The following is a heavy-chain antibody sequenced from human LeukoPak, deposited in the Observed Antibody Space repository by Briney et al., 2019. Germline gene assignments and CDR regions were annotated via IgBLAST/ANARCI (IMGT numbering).Heavy chain of an antibody. Sequence: GASVKVSCKASGYTFTGYYMHWVRQAPGQGLEWMGWINPNSGGTNYAQKFQGRVTMTRDTSISTAYMELSRLRSDDTAVHYCARDPFPFGPFSYYDFWSGYYRNYYYGMDVWGQGTTVTVSS. CDR3: ARDPFPFGPFSYYDFWSGYYRNYYYGMDV. V-gene: IGHV1-2*02. CDR1: GYTFTGYY. J-gene: IGHJ6*02. CDR2: INPNSGGT. D-gene: IGHD3-3*01.